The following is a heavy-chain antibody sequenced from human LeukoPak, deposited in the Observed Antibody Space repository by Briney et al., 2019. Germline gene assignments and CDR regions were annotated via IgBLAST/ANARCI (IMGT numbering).Heavy chain of an antibody. Sequence: GGSLRLSCAASGFTFSSYSMNWVRQAPGKGLGWVSSISSSSSYIYYADSVKGRFTISRDNAKNSLYLQMNSLRAEDTAVYYCARDQGYYDSSGYGYWGQGTLVTVSS. CDR3: ARDQGYYDSSGYGY. CDR1: GFTFSSYS. CDR2: ISSSSSYI. D-gene: IGHD3-22*01. J-gene: IGHJ4*02. V-gene: IGHV3-21*01.